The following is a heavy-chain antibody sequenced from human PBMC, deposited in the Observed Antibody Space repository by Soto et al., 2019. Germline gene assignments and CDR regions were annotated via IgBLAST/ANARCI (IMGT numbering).Heavy chain of an antibody. J-gene: IGHJ3*02. CDR2: VKEDGSKE. Sequence: EVQLVESGGGLVQPGGSLRLSCAASGFTFSKFWLSWVRQAPGKGLEWVANVKEDGSKEYYVDSVKGRFTISRDNAKNSLDVQMNSLRAEDTAVYYCARINSGTYLGDALDMWGQGTMVTVSS. CDR1: GFTFSKFW. CDR3: ARINSGTYLGDALDM. D-gene: IGHD2-2*01. V-gene: IGHV3-7*03.